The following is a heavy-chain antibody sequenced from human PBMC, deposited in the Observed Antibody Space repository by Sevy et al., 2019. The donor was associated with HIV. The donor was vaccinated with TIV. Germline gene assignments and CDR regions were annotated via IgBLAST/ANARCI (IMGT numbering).Heavy chain of an antibody. D-gene: IGHD3-22*01. CDR3: ATAPGYYDSAPFDY. CDR1: GFTFNNAW. CDR2: IKSKIDGETT. J-gene: IGHJ4*02. V-gene: IGHV3-15*01. Sequence: GGSLRLSCAVSGFTFNNAWMNWVRQPPGTGRQGVGLIKSKIDGETTDYAAPFKGRFTISRDDSKNTLFLQMNSLKIEDTAVYYCATAPGYYDSAPFDYWGPGTLVTVSS.